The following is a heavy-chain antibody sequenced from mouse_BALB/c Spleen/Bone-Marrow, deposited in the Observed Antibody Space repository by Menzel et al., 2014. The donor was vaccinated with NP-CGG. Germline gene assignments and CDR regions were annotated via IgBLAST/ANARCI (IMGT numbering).Heavy chain of an antibody. D-gene: IGHD1-1*01. CDR1: GFSLSGNS. CDR3: ARNNYGSSDYYAMDY. Sequence: VMLVESGPGLVAPSQSLSITCTVSGFSLSGNSVHWVRQPPGKGLEWLGMIWGGGNTDYNSVLKSRLSIRKDNSKSQVFLKMTSLQTDDTAMCYCARNNYGSSDYYAMDYWGQGTSVTVSS. CDR2: IWGGGNT. V-gene: IGHV2-6-4*01. J-gene: IGHJ4*01.